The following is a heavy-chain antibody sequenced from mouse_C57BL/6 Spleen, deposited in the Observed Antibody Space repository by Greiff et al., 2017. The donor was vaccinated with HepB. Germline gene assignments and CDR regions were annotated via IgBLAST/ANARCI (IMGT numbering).Heavy chain of an antibody. CDR3: AKSLYYGSSPYYAMDY. V-gene: IGHV1-9*01. CDR2: ILPGSGST. CDR1: GYTFTGYW. Sequence: QVQLKESGAELMKPGASVKLSCKATGYTFTGYWIEWVKQRPGHGLEWIGEILPGSGSTNYNEKFQGKATFTADTSSNTAYMQLSSLTTEDSAIYYCAKSLYYGSSPYYAMDYWGQGTSVTVSS. J-gene: IGHJ4*01. D-gene: IGHD1-1*01.